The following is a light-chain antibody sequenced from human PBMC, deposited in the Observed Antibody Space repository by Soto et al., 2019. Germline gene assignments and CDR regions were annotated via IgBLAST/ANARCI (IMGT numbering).Light chain of an antibody. CDR3: CSYAGSYTFV. CDR1: SSDVGGYNY. CDR2: DVS. Sequence: SVLTQPRSVSGFPGQSVTISRTGTSSDVGGYNYVSWYQQHPGKAPKLMIYDVSKRPSGVPGRFSGSKSGNTASLTISGLQAEDEADYYCCSYAGSYTFVFGTGTKVTVL. J-gene: IGLJ1*01. V-gene: IGLV2-11*01.